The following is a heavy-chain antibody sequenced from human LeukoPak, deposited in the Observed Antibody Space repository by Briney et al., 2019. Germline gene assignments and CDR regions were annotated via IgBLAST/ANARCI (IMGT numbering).Heavy chain of an antibody. CDR1: GFSFSSYA. CDR3: ARGAKVTTESVDH. V-gene: IGHV3-23*01. J-gene: IGHJ4*02. Sequence: GGSLRLSCAAAGFSFSSYAMTWVRQAPGKGLEWVSAISGGGSNTYYADSVKGRFTISRDNSKNTLYLQMNSLRAEDTAVYYCARGAKVTTESVDHWGQGTLVTVSS. D-gene: IGHD4-17*01. CDR2: ISGGGSNT.